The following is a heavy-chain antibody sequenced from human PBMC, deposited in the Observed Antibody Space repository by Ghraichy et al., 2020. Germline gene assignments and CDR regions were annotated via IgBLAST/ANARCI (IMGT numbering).Heavy chain of an antibody. V-gene: IGHV4-34*01. CDR3: ARNGVLIDWELSDFDY. J-gene: IGHJ4*02. Sequence: SETLSLTCAVYGGSFSGYYWSWIRQPPGKGLEWIGEINHSGSTNYNPSLKSRVTISVDTSKNQFSLKLSSVTAADTAVYYCARNGVLIDWELSDFDYWGQGTLVTVSS. D-gene: IGHD1-26*01. CDR2: INHSGST. CDR1: GGSFSGYY.